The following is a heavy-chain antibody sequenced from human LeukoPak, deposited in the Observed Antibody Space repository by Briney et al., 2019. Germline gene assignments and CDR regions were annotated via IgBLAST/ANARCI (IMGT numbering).Heavy chain of an antibody. CDR2: ISHSTTT. D-gene: IGHD2-21*01. CDR3: ARVNPPVATFEY. J-gene: IGHJ4*02. CDR1: GYSISSTFY. Sequence: SETLSLNCNVSGYSISSTFYGASIRQPPGKGLEWIATISHSTTTYYTPSLKSRLTMSMDTSKNQFSLKLRSVSVADTAVYYCARVNPPVATFEYWGEGTLVSVSS. V-gene: IGHV4-38-2*02.